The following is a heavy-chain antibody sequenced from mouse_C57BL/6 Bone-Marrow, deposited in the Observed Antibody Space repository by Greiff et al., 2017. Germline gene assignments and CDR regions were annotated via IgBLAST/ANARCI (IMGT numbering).Heavy chain of an antibody. V-gene: IGHV5-6*01. CDR1: GFTFSSYG. Sequence: EVKVVESGGDLVKPGGSLKLSCAASGFTFSSYGMSWVRQTPDKRLGWVATISSGGSYTYYPDSVKGRCTISRDNAKNTLYLQMSSLKSEDTAMYYCARVFAYWGEGTLVTVYA. J-gene: IGHJ3*01. CDR2: ISSGGSYT. CDR3: ARVFAY.